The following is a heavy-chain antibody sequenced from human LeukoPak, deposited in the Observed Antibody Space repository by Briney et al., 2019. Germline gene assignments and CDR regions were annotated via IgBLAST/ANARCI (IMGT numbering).Heavy chain of an antibody. D-gene: IGHD2-2*01. J-gene: IGHJ6*04. Sequence: PSETLSLTCTVSGGSVSSGSYYWRWIRQPPGKGLEWNGYIYYSGSTNYNPSLKSRVTISVDTSKNQFSLKLSSVTAADTAVYYCAREDIVVVPAATTNYGMDVWGKGTTVTVSS. CDR2: IYYSGST. CDR1: GGSVSSGSYY. CDR3: AREDIVVVPAATTNYGMDV. V-gene: IGHV4-61*01.